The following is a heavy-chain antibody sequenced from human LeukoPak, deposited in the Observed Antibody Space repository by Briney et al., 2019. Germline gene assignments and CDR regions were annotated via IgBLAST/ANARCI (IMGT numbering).Heavy chain of an antibody. D-gene: IGHD6-19*01. J-gene: IGHJ4*02. CDR3: ARLPYRSGWVRWFFDY. CDR1: GDSITDSY. Sequence: SETLSLTCTVSGDSITDSYWSWIRQPPGKGLEWIGYIYYSGRPNYHPSLRGRVTLSVDTSKNQFSLRLNSATAADTAVYYCARLPYRSGWVRWFFDYWGRGILVTVSS. V-gene: IGHV4-59*08. CDR2: IYYSGRP.